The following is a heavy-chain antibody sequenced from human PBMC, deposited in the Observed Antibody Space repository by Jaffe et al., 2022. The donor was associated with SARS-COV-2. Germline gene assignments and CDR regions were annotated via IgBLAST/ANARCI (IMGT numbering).Heavy chain of an antibody. Sequence: EVQLVQSGAEVKKPGESLKISCKGSGYSFTSYWIGWVRQMPGKGLEWMGIIYPGDSDTRYSPSFQGQVTISADKSISTAYLQWSSLKASDTAMYYCARHVPSDLGMVTQGDYWGQGTLVTVSS. J-gene: IGHJ4*02. V-gene: IGHV5-51*01. CDR2: IYPGDSDT. CDR3: ARHVPSDLGMVTQGDY. CDR1: GYSFTSYW. D-gene: IGHD5-18*01.